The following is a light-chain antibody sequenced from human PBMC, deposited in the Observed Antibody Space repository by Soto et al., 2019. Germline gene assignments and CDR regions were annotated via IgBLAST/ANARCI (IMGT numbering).Light chain of an antibody. CDR2: RVS. CDR3: TQGNRWPRT. Sequence: DVVLTQSPLSLPVNFGQPASISCRSSKSLVYSDGNTHLSWFQQRPGQSPRRLIYRVSSRESGVPERFSGSGSGTDFTLDISRVEAEDVGIYYCTQGNRWPRTFGQGTKVEVK. CDR1: KSLVYSDGNTH. V-gene: IGKV2-30*01. J-gene: IGKJ1*01.